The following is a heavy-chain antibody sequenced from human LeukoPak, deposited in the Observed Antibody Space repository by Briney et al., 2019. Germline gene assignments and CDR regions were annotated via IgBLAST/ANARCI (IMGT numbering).Heavy chain of an antibody. V-gene: IGHV4-4*02. CDR3: ATLPTSGYSYGSSRYYYMDV. CDR1: GGSISSSNW. Sequence: PSETLSLTCAVSGGSISSSNWWSWVRQPPGKGLEWIGEIYHSGSTNYNPSLKSRVTISVDKSKNQFSLKLSSVTAADTAVYYCATLPTSGYSYGSSRYYYMDVWGKGTTVTVSS. CDR2: IYHSGST. D-gene: IGHD5-18*01. J-gene: IGHJ6*03.